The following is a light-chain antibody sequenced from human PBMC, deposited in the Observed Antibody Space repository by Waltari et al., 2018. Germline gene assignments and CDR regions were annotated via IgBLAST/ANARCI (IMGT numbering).Light chain of an antibody. J-gene: IGKJ4*01. CDR1: QDTKIF. V-gene: IGKV1-33*01. Sequence: DIQMTQSPASLSASVVDRVTITCQASQDTKIFLNWYQQKSGKAPKLLIYDASNLQPGVPSRFSGSGSGTDFAFTISSLQPEDVATYYCQQYDDLPLTFGGGTKVEIQ. CDR2: DAS. CDR3: QQYDDLPLT.